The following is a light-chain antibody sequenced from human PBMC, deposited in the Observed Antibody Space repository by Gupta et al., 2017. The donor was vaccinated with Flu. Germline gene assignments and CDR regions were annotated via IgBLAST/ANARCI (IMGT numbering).Light chain of an antibody. CDR1: GLGNKH. J-gene: IGLJ3*02. CDR2: LDS. V-gene: IGLV3-1*01. CDR3: QASDSTRV. Sequence: GQTASFTCSGDGLGNKHASWFQQRRGQSPVRLIYLDSQRRSGVPERFSDSNTGKTDTLTISGTQAMDEADYYGQASDSTRVFGGGTKLTVL.